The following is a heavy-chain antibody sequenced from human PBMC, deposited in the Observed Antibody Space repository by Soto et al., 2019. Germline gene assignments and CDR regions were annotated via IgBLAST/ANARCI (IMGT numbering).Heavy chain of an antibody. Sequence: PGGSLRLSCAASGFTVSSNYMSWVRQAPGKGLEWVSVIYSGGSTYYADSVKGRFTISRDNSKNTLYLQMNSLRAEDTAVYYCAREGRYSNYASYYGMDVWGQGTTVTVSS. D-gene: IGHD4-4*01. CDR1: GFTVSSNY. CDR3: AREGRYSNYASYYGMDV. CDR2: IYSGGST. J-gene: IGHJ6*02. V-gene: IGHV3-53*01.